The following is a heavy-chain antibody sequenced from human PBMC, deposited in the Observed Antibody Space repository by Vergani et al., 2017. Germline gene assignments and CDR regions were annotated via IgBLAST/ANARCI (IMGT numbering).Heavy chain of an antibody. CDR3: ARETRDTPASLDY. CDR1: GFTFSNSA. V-gene: IGHV3-23*01. J-gene: IGHJ4*02. CDR2: ISGHGDRT. D-gene: IGHD5-24*01. Sequence: EVHLLESGGGQVEAGGSLRLSCVASGFTFSNSAMSWVRQTSGKGLEWVSAISGHGDRTYYADSVKGRFTISRDNSKNTLYLQMNSLRGDHTAVYYCARETRDTPASLDYWGQGTLVTVSS.